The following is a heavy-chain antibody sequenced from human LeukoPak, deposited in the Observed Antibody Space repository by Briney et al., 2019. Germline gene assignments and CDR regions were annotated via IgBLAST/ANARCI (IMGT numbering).Heavy chain of an antibody. V-gene: IGHV4-39*07. CDR2: IYYSGST. Sequence: PSETLSLTCTVSGGSISSRSYYWGWIRQPPGKGLEWIGNIYYSGSTYYNPSLKSRVTISVDTSKNQFSLKLSSVTAADTAVYYCARTPLTVTTEPYFDYWGQGTLVTVSS. J-gene: IGHJ4*02. CDR1: GGSISSRSYY. CDR3: ARTPLTVTTEPYFDY. D-gene: IGHD4-17*01.